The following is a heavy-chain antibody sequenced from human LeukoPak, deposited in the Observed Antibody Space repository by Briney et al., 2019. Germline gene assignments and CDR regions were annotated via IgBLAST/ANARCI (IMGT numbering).Heavy chain of an antibody. D-gene: IGHD5-18*01. CDR2: INTNAGNP. CDR1: GYTCTNYA. J-gene: IGHJ4*02. V-gene: IGHV7-4-1*02. Sequence: ASVKVSRKASGYTCTNYAMNWVRQAPGQGLEWMGWINTNAGNPTYAQGFTGRFVFSLDTSVSTAYLQINSLKAEDTAVYYCARDTAMVKFDQWGQGTLVTVPS. CDR3: ARDTAMVKFDQ.